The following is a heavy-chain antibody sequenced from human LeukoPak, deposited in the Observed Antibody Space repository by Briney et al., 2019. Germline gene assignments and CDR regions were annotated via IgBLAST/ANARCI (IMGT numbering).Heavy chain of an antibody. CDR3: AREGMIAAAGSWFDP. CDR2: ISYDGSNK. V-gene: IGHV3-30-3*01. CDR1: GFTFSSYA. J-gene: IGHJ5*02. D-gene: IGHD6-13*01. Sequence: GRSLRLSCAASGFTFSSYAMHWVRQAPGKGLEWVAVISYDGSNKYYADSVKGRFTISRDSSKNTLYLQMNSLRAEDTAVYYCAREGMIAAAGSWFDPWGQGTLVTVSS.